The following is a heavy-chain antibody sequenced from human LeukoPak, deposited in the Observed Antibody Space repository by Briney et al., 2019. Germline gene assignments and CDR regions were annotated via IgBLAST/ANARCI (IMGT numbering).Heavy chain of an antibody. Sequence: GGSLRLSCAASGFTFSNSWMAWVRQAPGKGLEGVANIKQDGSDKDYVDSVKGRFTISRDNAKNSLSLQMDSLRAEDTAVYHCARDRVGYCTSATMGGCSFDYWGQGILVTVSS. V-gene: IGHV3-7*01. CDR1: GFTFSNSW. J-gene: IGHJ4*02. CDR2: IKQDGSDK. CDR3: ARDRVGYCTSATMGGCSFDY. D-gene: IGHD2-2*01.